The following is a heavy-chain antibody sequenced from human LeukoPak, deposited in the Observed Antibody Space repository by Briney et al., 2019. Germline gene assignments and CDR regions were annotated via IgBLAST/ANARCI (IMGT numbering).Heavy chain of an antibody. V-gene: IGHV3-30*02. CDR1: GFTFSSYW. D-gene: IGHD3-10*01. CDR3: AKADYYGSGSYYPSLPYYYYYMDV. Sequence: GGSLRLSCAASGFTFSSYWMSWVRQAPGKGLEWVAFIRYDGSNKYYADSVKGRFTISRDNSKNTLYLQMNSLRAEDTAVYYCAKADYYGSGSYYPSLPYYYYYMDVWGKGTTVTISS. CDR2: IRYDGSNK. J-gene: IGHJ6*03.